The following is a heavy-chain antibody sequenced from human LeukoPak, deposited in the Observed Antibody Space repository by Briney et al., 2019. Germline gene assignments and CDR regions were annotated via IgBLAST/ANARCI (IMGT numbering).Heavy chain of an antibody. J-gene: IGHJ3*02. CDR2: IYHGGTT. V-gene: IGHV3-66*01. Sequence: PGGSLRLSCAASGFTVTSSYMGWVRQAPGKGLECVSVIYHGGTTKYADSVKGRFPLSRDNSENTLYLKMNNLRAEDTAVYDCAREIYDRSGGAFDIWGQGTMVTVSS. CDR3: AREIYDRSGGAFDI. D-gene: IGHD3-22*01. CDR1: GFTVTSSY.